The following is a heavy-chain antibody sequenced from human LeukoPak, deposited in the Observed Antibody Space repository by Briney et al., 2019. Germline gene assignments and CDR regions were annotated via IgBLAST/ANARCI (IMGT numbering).Heavy chain of an antibody. CDR3: ARGVNSGYFDY. D-gene: IGHD1-26*01. CDR1: GGSISNYY. CDR2: IYYSGTT. Sequence: SETLSLTCTVSGGSISNYYWNWIRQPPGKGLELIGYIYYSGTTNYNPSLKSRVSMSVDTSKNQFSLKLSSVTAADTAVYYCARGVNSGYFDYCGQGTLVTVSS. V-gene: IGHV4-59*01. J-gene: IGHJ4*02.